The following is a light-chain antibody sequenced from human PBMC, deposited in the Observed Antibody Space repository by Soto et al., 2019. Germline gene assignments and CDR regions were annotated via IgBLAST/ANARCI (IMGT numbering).Light chain of an antibody. CDR3: CSDTCSSTVV. J-gene: IGLJ2*01. Sequence: QSALTQPASVSGSPGQSITISCTGTSSDVGGYNYVSWYQQHPGKAPKLMIYEVSHRPSGSSNRFSGSKSGNAAFLTIAVLQAEYEDEDYCCSDTCSSTVVFGGGTKLTVL. CDR2: EVS. V-gene: IGLV2-14*03. CDR1: SSDVGGYNY.